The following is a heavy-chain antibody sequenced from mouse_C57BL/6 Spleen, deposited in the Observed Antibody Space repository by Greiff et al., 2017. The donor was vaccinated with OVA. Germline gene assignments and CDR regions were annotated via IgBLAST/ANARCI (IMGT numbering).Heavy chain of an antibody. CDR1: GFTFSNYW. CDR2: IRLKSDNYAT. V-gene: IGHV6-3*01. Sequence: EVKLMESGGGLVQPGGSMKLSCVASGFTFSNYWMNWVRQSPEKGLEWVAQIRLKSDNYATHYAESVKGRFTISRDDSKSSVYLQMNNLRAEDTGIYYCTKTAQASPLCYSYWGQGTSVTVSS. J-gene: IGHJ4*01. D-gene: IGHD3-2*02. CDR3: TKTAQASPLCYSY.